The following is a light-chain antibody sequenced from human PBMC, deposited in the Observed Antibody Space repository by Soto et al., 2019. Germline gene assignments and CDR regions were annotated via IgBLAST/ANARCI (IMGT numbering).Light chain of an antibody. Sequence: EFVLTQSPGTLSLSPGERATLSCRASQSVSSNYLAWYQHKPGQAPRLLVYGASSRATGIPDRFSGSGSGTDFTLNISRLEPEDFALYYCQRYGSSFTFGPGTKVDIK. V-gene: IGKV3-20*01. CDR1: QSVSSNY. CDR3: QRYGSSFT. J-gene: IGKJ3*01. CDR2: GAS.